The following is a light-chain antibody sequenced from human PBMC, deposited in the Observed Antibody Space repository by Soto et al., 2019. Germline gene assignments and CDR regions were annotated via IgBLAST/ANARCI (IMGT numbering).Light chain of an antibody. CDR1: SSDVGGYNY. J-gene: IGLJ2*01. Sequence: QSALTQPASVSGSPGQSITISCTGTSSDVGGYNYVSWYQQHPGKAPKLMIYEVNNRPSGVSNRFSGSKSGNTASLTISGPQADDEADYYCSSYKTRSSVIFGGGTKLTVL. CDR3: SSYKTRSSVI. CDR2: EVN. V-gene: IGLV2-14*01.